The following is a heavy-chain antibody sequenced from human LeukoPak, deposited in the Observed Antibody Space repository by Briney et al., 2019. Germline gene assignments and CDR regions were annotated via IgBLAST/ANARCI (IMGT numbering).Heavy chain of an antibody. Sequence: GASVKVSCKASGYTFTSYDINWVRQATGQGLEWMGWMNPNSGNTGYAQKFQGRVTMTRNTSISTAYMELSSLRSEDTAVYYCARASMVRGVILYYYYYYMDVWGKGTTVTISS. CDR2: MNPNSGNT. CDR1: GYTFTSYD. D-gene: IGHD3-10*01. CDR3: ARASMVRGVILYYYYYYMDV. V-gene: IGHV1-8*01. J-gene: IGHJ6*03.